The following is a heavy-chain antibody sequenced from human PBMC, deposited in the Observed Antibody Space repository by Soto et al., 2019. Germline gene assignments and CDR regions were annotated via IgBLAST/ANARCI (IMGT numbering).Heavy chain of an antibody. CDR1: GYTFTSYD. CDR2: MNPNSGNT. D-gene: IGHD2-2*01. Sequence: QVQLVQSGAEVKKPGASVKVSCKASGYTFTSYDINWVRQATGQGLVWMGWMNPNSGNTGYAQKFPGRVTMTRNTSISTAYMELSSLRSEDTAVYYCARVVVVPAAINWFDPWGQGTLVTVSS. CDR3: ARVVVVPAAINWFDP. V-gene: IGHV1-8*01. J-gene: IGHJ5*02.